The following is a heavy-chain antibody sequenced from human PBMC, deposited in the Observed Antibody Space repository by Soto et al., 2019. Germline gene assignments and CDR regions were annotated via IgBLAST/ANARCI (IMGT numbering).Heavy chain of an antibody. D-gene: IGHD2-15*01. CDR1: GFRLSDSA. J-gene: IGHJ6*03. CDR2: LTVTGDSA. CDR3: AKNGCSYPACYPYYYYVDV. V-gene: IGHV3-23*01. Sequence: EVQLLESGGGLVQPGGSLRLSCAASGFRLSDSAVSWVRQAPGKGLEWVSRLTVTGDSAFYSDSVKGRFTISRDISKSTLYLQMNILRAEDTAVYYCAKNGCSYPACYPYYYYVDVWGRGTTVTVSS.